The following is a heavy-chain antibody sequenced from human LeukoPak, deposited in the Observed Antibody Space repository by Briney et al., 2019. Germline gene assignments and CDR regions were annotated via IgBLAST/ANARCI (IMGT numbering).Heavy chain of an antibody. CDR2: ISGSGGST. D-gene: IGHD3-22*01. CDR1: GFTLSSYA. J-gene: IGHJ4*02. Sequence: GGSLRLSCAAAGFTLSSYAMSWVRQAPGKGLEWVSAISGSGGSTYYADSVKGRFTISRDNSKNTLYLQMNSLRAEDTAVYYCAKDQPFRYYDSSGYFWGQGTLVTVSS. V-gene: IGHV3-23*01. CDR3: AKDQPFRYYDSSGYF.